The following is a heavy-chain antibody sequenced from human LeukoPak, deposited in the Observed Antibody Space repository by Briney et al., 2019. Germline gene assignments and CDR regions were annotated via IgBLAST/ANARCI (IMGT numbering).Heavy chain of an antibody. Sequence: ASVTVSCKASGYTFINYYMHWVRQAPGQGLEWRGIINPSGGGTSYEQKFQGRVTMTRDTSTSTVYMEVSSLRSEDTAVYYCAREFSGYIDFWGQGTLVTVSS. J-gene: IGHJ4*02. CDR2: INPSGGGT. CDR3: AREFSGYIDF. D-gene: IGHD1-26*01. V-gene: IGHV1-46*01. CDR1: GYTFINYY.